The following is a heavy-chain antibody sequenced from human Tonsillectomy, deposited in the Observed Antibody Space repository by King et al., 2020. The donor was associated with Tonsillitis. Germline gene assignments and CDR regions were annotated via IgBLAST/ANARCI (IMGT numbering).Heavy chain of an antibody. J-gene: IGHJ4*02. V-gene: IGHV1-2*02. CDR1: GYTFTGFS. CDR3: AREYYSSSFDF. CDR2: IKPNSGGT. Sequence: QVQLVQSGAEVRKPGASVKVSCKASGYTFTGFSMHWVRQAPGQGLEWMGWIKPNSGGTNYAQKFQGRVTITRDTSISTAYMELSRLRSDDTAVYYCAREYYSSSFDFWGQGTLVTVSS. D-gene: IGHD6-6*01.